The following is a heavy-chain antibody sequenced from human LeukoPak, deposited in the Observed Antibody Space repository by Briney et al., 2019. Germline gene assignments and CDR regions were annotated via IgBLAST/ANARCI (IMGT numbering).Heavy chain of an antibody. CDR3: ARKGGLGTYGIFDY. CDR1: GGTFISYT. V-gene: IGHV1-69*02. CDR2: IIPILGEP. Sequence: SVTVSFKASGGTFISYTICWVRQAPGQGLEWMGRIIPILGEPDYPQKFQGRVTITADMSTSTAYMELSSLRSEDTAVYYCARKGGLGTYGIFDYWGQGTLVTVSS. J-gene: IGHJ4*02. D-gene: IGHD3-10*01.